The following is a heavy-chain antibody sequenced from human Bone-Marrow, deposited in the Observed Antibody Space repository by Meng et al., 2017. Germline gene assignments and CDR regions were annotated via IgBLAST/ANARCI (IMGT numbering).Heavy chain of an antibody. D-gene: IGHD2-2*01. V-gene: IGHV7-4-1*02. CDR1: GYTVTSYA. Sequence: ARSAPSGAEGKKLGGSVGVYCKASGYTVTSYAINWVRQATGQGLEWMGWINTKTGSPRSAQGFTGRLVFSLDTSVSTAYLQISGLKADDTAVYYCTRDGYSDCSRTSCFDYWGQGTLVTVSS. CDR2: INTKTGSP. J-gene: IGHJ4*02. CDR3: TRDGYSDCSRTSCFDY.